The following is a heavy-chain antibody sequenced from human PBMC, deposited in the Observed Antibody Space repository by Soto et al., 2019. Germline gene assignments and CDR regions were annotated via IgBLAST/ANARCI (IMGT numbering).Heavy chain of an antibody. J-gene: IGHJ4*02. D-gene: IGHD6-19*01. CDR1: GYTFTSYG. CDR2: ISTYNGNT. Sequence: SVKGSCEASGYTFTSYGIGWGRQAPGQGLEWMGLISTYNGNTNYAQKLHGRVTMTTDTSTSTAHMEVRSLRSDDTAVYYCATLTYTSGLDHWGQGTQVTVPQ. V-gene: IGHV1-18*01. CDR3: ATLTYTSGLDH.